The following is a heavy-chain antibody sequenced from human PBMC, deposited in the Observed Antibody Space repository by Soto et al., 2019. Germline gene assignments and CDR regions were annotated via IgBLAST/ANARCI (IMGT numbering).Heavy chain of an antibody. D-gene: IGHD3-10*01. J-gene: IGHJ6*02. V-gene: IGHV1-18*04. Sequence: SVKVSCKASGYTFTSYGISWVRQAPGQGLEWMGWISAYNGNTNYAQKLQGRVTMTTDTSTSTAYMELRSLRSDDTAVYYCARENWVRGGINYYYYGMDVWGQGTTVTVSS. CDR1: GYTFTSYG. CDR3: ARENWVRGGINYYYYGMDV. CDR2: ISAYNGNT.